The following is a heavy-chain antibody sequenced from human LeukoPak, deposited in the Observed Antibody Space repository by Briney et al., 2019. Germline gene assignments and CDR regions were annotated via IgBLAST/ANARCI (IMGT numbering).Heavy chain of an antibody. CDR3: ARGRAAAGTPNDY. V-gene: IGHV3-21*01. Sequence: GSLRLSCAASGFTFSSYSMNWVRQAPGKGLEWVSSISSSSSYIYYADSVKGRFTISRDNAKNSLYLQMNGLRAEDTAVYYCARGRAAAGTPNDYWGQGTLVTVSS. CDR1: GFTFSSYS. CDR2: ISSSSSYI. J-gene: IGHJ4*02. D-gene: IGHD6-13*01.